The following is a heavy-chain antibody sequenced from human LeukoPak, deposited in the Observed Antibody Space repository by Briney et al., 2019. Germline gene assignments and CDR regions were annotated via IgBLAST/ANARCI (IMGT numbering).Heavy chain of an antibody. CDR2: ISYDGSNK. CDR1: GFTFSSYG. J-gene: IGHJ5*02. V-gene: IGHV3-30*18. D-gene: IGHD3-22*01. CDR3: AKPTLSYYYDSSGNWFDP. Sequence: GGSLRLSCAASGFTFSSYGMHWVRQAPGKGLEWVAVISYDGSNKYYADSVKGRFTISRDNSKNTLYLQMNSLRAEGTAVYYCAKPTLSYYYDSSGNWFDPWGQGTQVTVSS.